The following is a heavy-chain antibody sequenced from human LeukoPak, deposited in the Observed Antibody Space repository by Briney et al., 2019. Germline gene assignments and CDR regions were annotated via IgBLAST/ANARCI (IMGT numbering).Heavy chain of an antibody. Sequence: GGSLRLSCAASGFTFSNFWMTWVRQPPGKGLEWVSSITGSSGTTYDADSVRGRFTISRDVSKNTLYLQMNGLRAEDTATYYCAKGTAVTPLYYFDYWGQGVLVTVSS. CDR1: GFTFSNFW. CDR3: AKGTAVTPLYYFDY. V-gene: IGHV3-23*01. CDR2: ITGSSGTT. D-gene: IGHD4-17*01. J-gene: IGHJ4*02.